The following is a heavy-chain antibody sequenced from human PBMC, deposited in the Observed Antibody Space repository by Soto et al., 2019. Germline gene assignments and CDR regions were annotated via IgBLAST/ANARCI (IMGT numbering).Heavy chain of an antibody. J-gene: IGHJ5*02. Sequence: QLQLQESGSGLVKPSQTLSLTCAVSGGSISSGGYSWSWIRQPPGKGLEWIRYIYHSGSTYYNPSLKSRVTISVDRSKNQFSLKLSSVTAADTAVYYCARVVGRRYYYDSSGYYWFDPWGQGTLVTVSS. CDR3: ARVVGRRYYYDSSGYYWFDP. CDR1: GGSISSGGYS. CDR2: IYHSGST. V-gene: IGHV4-30-2*01. D-gene: IGHD3-22*01.